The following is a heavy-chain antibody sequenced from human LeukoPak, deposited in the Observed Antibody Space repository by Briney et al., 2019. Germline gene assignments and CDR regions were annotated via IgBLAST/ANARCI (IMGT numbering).Heavy chain of an antibody. CDR3: AKETVSSSWSLNDY. Sequence: PGGSLRLSCAASGFTFSSYAMSWVRQAPGKGLEWVSAISGSGGSTYYADSVKGRFTVSRDNSKNTLYLQMNSLRAEDTAVYYCAKETVSSSWSLNDYWGQGTLVTVSS. V-gene: IGHV3-23*01. J-gene: IGHJ4*02. D-gene: IGHD6-13*01. CDR1: GFTFSSYA. CDR2: ISGSGGST.